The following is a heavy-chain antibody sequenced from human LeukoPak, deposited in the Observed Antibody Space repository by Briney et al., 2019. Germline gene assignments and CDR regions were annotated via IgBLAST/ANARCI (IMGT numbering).Heavy chain of an antibody. CDR3: ARVSGRLGYCSGGSCPGGAFDI. Sequence: GGSLRLSCEASGLSFGDYTMHWVRQAPGKGLEWVSLISRNGAATKYADSVRGRFTISRDNAKNSLYLQMNSLRAEDTALYYCARVSGRLGYCSGGSCPGGAFDIWGQGTMVTVSS. D-gene: IGHD2-15*01. CDR2: ISRNGAAT. CDR1: GLSFGDYT. V-gene: IGHV3-43*01. J-gene: IGHJ3*02.